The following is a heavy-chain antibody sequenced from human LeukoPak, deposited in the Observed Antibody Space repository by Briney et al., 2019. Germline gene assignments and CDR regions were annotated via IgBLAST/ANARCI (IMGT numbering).Heavy chain of an antibody. CDR2: IYYSGST. V-gene: IGHV4-59*08. CDR3: ARQNYGSAPLRY. Sequence: SETLSLTCTVSGGSISSYYWSWIRQPPGKGLEWIGYIYYSGSTNYNPSLKSRVTISVDTSKNQFSLKLTSVTAADTAVYYCARQNYGSAPLRYWGQGTLVTVSS. D-gene: IGHD3-10*01. CDR1: GGSISSYY. J-gene: IGHJ4*02.